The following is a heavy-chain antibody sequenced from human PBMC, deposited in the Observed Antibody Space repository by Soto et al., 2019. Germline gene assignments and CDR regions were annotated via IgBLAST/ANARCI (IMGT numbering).Heavy chain of an antibody. Sequence: QVHLVQSGAEVKSPGSAVKVSCKVSGAGDTFSNYGLNWMRQAPGQGLEWMGGTIPAFGTANYAQKFQGRVTISADTSPTTAYIELTSVRSDDTAVYYCWRHDKTALPPLDSWGQGTLVSVSS. D-gene: IGHD1-1*01. CDR2: TIPAFGTA. CDR3: WRHDKTALPPLDS. V-gene: IGHV1-69*06. J-gene: IGHJ4*02. CDR1: GAGDTFSNYG.